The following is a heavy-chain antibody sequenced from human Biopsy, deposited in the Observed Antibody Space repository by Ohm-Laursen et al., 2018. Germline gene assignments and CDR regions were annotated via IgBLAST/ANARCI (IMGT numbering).Heavy chain of an antibody. J-gene: IGHJ5*02. CDR2: IYNTETT. V-gene: IGHV4-39*01. Sequence: SDTLSLTCTVSGGSISSSTTYYWAWLRQPPGKGLEWIGSIYNTETTFYNPSLEGRVTISVDTSTNQFSLKVSSVTAADTALYFCARHPTGFWFDPWGHGTLVTVSS. CDR1: GGSISSSTTYY. CDR3: ARHPTGFWFDP.